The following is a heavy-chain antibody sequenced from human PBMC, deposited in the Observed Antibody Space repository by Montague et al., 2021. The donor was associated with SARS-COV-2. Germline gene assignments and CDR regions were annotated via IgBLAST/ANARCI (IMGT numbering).Heavy chain of an antibody. V-gene: IGHV4-61*02. CDR2: IYTSGST. Sequence: TLSLTCTVSGGSISSGSYYWSWIRQPAGKGLEWIGRIYTSGSTNYNPSLKSRVTISVDTSKNQFSLRLSSVTAADTAVYYCARVGVGTMVRGVIPAYYDGMDVWGQGTTVTVSS. D-gene: IGHD3-10*01. J-gene: IGHJ6*02. CDR3: ARVGVGTMVRGVIPAYYDGMDV. CDR1: GGSISSGSYY.